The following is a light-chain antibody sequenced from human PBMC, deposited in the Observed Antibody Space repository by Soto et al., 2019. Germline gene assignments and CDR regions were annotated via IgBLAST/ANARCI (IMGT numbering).Light chain of an antibody. CDR2: LAS. Sequence: EVVLTQSPGTLSLSPGERATLSCRASQSVSSNYLAWYQHQPGQAPSLLIYLASARATGIPDRFSGSGSGTDFTLTISRLEPEDFSVYYCQQYGSLPFTFGQGTRLEMK. CDR3: QQYGSLPFT. V-gene: IGKV3-20*01. CDR1: QSVSSNY. J-gene: IGKJ5*01.